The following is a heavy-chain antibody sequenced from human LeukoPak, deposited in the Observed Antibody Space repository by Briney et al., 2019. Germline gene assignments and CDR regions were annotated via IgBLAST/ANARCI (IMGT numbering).Heavy chain of an antibody. CDR3: AREGSGRTAYNDGLDV. CDR2: IRSGGST. D-gene: IGHD3-10*01. V-gene: IGHV3-23*01. J-gene: IGHJ3*01. CDR1: GFTFSSSA. Sequence: GGSLRLSCAASGFTFSSSAMSWVRQAPGKGLEWVSVIRSGGSTVYADSVKGRFTISRDNSKNTLYLQLNSLRAEDTAVYYCAREGSGRTAYNDGLDVWGQGTMVTVSS.